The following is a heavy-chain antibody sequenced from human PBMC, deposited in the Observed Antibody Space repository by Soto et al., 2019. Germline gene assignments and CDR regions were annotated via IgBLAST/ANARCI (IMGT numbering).Heavy chain of an antibody. V-gene: IGHV4-59*01. CDR3: ARGTRATQYYFYFYGMDV. CDR2: ISHSGTT. J-gene: IGHJ6*04. Sequence: SETLSLTCTVSGGSINSYYWSWIRQPPGKGLEWIGYISHSGTTSYNPSLKSRLTISLNTSKNQFSLKLRSVSAADTAIYYCARGTRATQYYFYFYGMDVWGKGTTPTVSS. CDR1: GGSINSYY. D-gene: IGHD1-26*01.